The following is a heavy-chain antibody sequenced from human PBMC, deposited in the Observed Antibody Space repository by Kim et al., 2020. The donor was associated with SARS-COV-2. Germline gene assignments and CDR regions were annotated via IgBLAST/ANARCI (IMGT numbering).Heavy chain of an antibody. D-gene: IGHD2-21*02. Sequence: ASVKVSCKASGYTFTSYPMNWVRQAPGQGLEWMGWINTNTGNPTYAQGFTGRFVFSLDTSVSTAYLQISSLKAEDTAVYYCARDLGDPRYYYYGLDVWGQGTTVTVSS. V-gene: IGHV7-4-1*02. J-gene: IGHJ6*02. CDR2: INTNTGNP. CDR1: GYTFTSYP. CDR3: ARDLGDPRYYYYGLDV.